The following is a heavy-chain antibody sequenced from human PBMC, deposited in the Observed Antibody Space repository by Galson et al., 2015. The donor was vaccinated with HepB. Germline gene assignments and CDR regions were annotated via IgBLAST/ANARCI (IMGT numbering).Heavy chain of an antibody. CDR3: VRGLDCSSGSCYPPPGDDAFDI. J-gene: IGHJ3*02. D-gene: IGHD2-15*01. CDR2: ISAYNDNR. Sequence: QSGAEVKKPGASLQVSCKATGYSFSSYGINWVRQAPGQGLEWMGWISAYNDNRNYAQRLQDRVTLTTDTSTSTAYMELRSLRSDDTAVYYCVRGLDCSSGSCYPPPGDDAFDIWGQGTMVTVSS. V-gene: IGHV1-18*01. CDR1: GYSFSSYG.